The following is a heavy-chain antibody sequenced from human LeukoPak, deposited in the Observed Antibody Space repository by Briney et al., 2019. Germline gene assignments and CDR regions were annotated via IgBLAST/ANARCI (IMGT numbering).Heavy chain of an antibody. CDR3: ARDNSVGDIAWWFDP. D-gene: IGHD3-16*02. CDR2: INPSGSST. V-gene: IGHV1-46*01. J-gene: IGHJ5*02. CDR1: GYTFTNYY. Sequence: ASVKVSCKASGYTFTNYYVHWVRQAPGQGLEWMGLINPSGSSTLYAQKFQGRVTMTRDMSTTTDYMELSSLRSEDTAVYYCARDNSVGDIAWWFDPWGQGTLVTVSS.